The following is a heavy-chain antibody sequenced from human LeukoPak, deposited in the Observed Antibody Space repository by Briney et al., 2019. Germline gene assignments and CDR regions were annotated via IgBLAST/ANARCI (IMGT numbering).Heavy chain of an antibody. D-gene: IGHD1-1*01. CDR2: ISKDGGNK. CDR1: GFTFDEHD. Sequence: GGSLRLSCAASGFTFDEHDMYWVRQVPGKGLEWVCLISKDGGNKHYADSVKGRFSISRDNNRNSLSLQMNSLRSEDTALYFCAKRSGAPNNFDYWGQGALVTVSS. CDR3: AKRSGAPNNFDY. J-gene: IGHJ4*02. V-gene: IGHV3-43*02.